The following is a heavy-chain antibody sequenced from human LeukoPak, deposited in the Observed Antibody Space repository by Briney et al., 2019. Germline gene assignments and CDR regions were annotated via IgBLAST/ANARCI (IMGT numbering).Heavy chain of an antibody. D-gene: IGHD2-15*01. CDR3: ARVGCRGGSCSSRGDYYYGMDV. CDR1: GFTFSSYS. CDR2: ISSSGSFI. Sequence: GGSLRLSCAASGFTFSSYSMNWVRHAPGKGLEWVSSISSSGSFISYPDSVKGRFTISRDNAKNALFLQMNSLRAEDTAVYYCARVGCRGGSCSSRGDYYYGMDVWGQGTTVTVSS. V-gene: IGHV3-21*01. J-gene: IGHJ6*02.